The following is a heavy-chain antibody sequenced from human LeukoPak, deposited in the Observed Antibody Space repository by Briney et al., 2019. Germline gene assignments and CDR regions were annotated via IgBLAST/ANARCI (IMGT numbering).Heavy chain of an antibody. J-gene: IGHJ6*03. CDR1: GFTFSSYG. V-gene: IGHV3-30*02. D-gene: IGHD6-13*01. CDR2: IRYDGSNK. CDR3: AKEGYSSSLGWVYYYYYYMDV. Sequence: PGGSLRLSCAASGFTFSSYGMHWARQAPGKGLEWVAFIRYDGSNKYYADSVKGRFTISRDNSKNALYLQMNSLRAEDTAVYYCAKEGYSSSLGWVYYYYYYMDVWGKGTTVTVSS.